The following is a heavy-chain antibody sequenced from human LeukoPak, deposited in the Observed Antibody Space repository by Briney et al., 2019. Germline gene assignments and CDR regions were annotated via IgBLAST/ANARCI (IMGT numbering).Heavy chain of an antibody. D-gene: IGHD4-17*01. CDR3: AAGVDGDYVIDWYFDL. V-gene: IGHV3-23*01. CDR2: ISGSGGST. CDR1: GFTFSSYA. J-gene: IGHJ2*01. Sequence: PGGSLRLSCAASGFTFSSYAMSWVRQAPGKGLEWVSAISGSGGSTYYADSVKGRFTISRDNSKNTLYLQMNSLRAEDTAVYYCAAGVDGDYVIDWYFDLWGRGTLVTVSS.